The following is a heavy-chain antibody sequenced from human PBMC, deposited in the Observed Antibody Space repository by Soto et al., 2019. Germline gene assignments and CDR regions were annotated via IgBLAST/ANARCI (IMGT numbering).Heavy chain of an antibody. D-gene: IGHD2-2*01. CDR3: ARLFCISTSCEYSNLLDP. Sequence: GEYLKISCKGSGYSFTSYWIGWVRQTPGEGLEWMGVIYPGDFDTRYSPTFQGKVTFSVDKSIHIAYVQWSSLKAAYTAMNYCARLFCISTSCEYSNLLDPCGEGTLVTVTS. V-gene: IGHV5-51*01. J-gene: IGHJ5*02. CDR1: GYSFTSYW. CDR2: IYPGDFDT.